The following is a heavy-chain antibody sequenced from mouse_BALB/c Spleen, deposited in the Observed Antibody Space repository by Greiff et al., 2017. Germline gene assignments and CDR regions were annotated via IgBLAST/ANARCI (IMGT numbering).Heavy chain of an antibody. CDR3: TSYGPHYYAMDY. D-gene: IGHD1-1*02. CDR2: IDPSDSYT. J-gene: IGHJ4*01. V-gene: IGHV1S127*01. Sequence: VQLQQPGAELVKPGASVKMSCKASGYTFTSYWMHWVKQRPGQGLEWIGVIDPSDSYTSYNQKFKGKATLTVDTSSSTAYMQLSSLTSEDSAVYYCTSYGPHYYAMDYWGQGASVTVSA. CDR1: GYTFTSYW.